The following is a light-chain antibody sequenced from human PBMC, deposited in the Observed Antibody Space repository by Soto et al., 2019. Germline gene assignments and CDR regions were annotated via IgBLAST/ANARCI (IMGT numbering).Light chain of an antibody. V-gene: IGLV2-8*01. J-gene: IGLJ1*01. CDR2: EVT. Sequence: QSVLTQPPSASGSPGQSVTISCTGTSSDVGLYDYVSWYQQHPGKVPKLLIYEVTQRPSGVPDRFSGPKSGNTASLTVSGLQAEDEADYYCSSYGGNSNYVFGTGTKVT. CDR1: SSDVGLYDY. CDR3: SSYGGNSNYV.